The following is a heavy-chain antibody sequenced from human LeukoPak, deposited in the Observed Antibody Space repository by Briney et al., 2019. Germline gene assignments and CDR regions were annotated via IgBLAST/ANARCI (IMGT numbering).Heavy chain of an antibody. Sequence: GGSLRLSCAASGFTVSSNYMSWVRQAPGKGLEWVSVIYSGGGTYYADSVKGRFTISRDNSKNTLYLQMNSLRAEDTVVYYCARDYSSGYYYFDYWGQGTLVTVSS. CDR2: IYSGGGT. CDR1: GFTVSSNY. CDR3: ARDYSSGYYYFDY. J-gene: IGHJ4*02. D-gene: IGHD3-22*01. V-gene: IGHV3-66*01.